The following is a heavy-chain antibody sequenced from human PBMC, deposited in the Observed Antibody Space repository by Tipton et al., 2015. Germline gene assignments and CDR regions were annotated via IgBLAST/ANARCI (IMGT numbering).Heavy chain of an antibody. CDR2: MYYSGST. J-gene: IGHJ5*02. Sequence: TLSLTCTVSGGSISSSNYYWGWIRQPPGKGLEWIGSMYYSGSTKYNPSLKSRVTISVDTSKNQFSLKLSSVTAADTAVYYCARLRETYGSDSDNWFDPWGQGTLVTVSS. V-gene: IGHV4-39*07. CDR1: GGSISSSNYY. CDR3: ARLRETYGSDSDNWFDP. D-gene: IGHD3-10*01.